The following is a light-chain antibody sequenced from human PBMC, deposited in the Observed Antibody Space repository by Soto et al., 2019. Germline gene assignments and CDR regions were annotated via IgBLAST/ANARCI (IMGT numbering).Light chain of an antibody. J-gene: IGKJ5*01. CDR3: QQYGSSPPIT. CDR1: QSISSNS. V-gene: IGKV3-20*01. Sequence: EMVLTQSPGTLSLSPGERATLSCRAIQSISSNSLAWYQQKPGQAPRLFIYGASSRATGIPDRFIGSGSGTHFTLTISRLEPEDFALYYCQQYGSSPPITFGQGTRLEF. CDR2: GAS.